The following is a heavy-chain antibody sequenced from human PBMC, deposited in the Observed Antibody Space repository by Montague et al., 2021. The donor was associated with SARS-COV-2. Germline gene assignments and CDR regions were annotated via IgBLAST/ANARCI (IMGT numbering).Heavy chain of an antibody. CDR1: GFSLSTSGVC. CDR2: IDWXXXK. CDR3: ALETPMVTFLA. D-gene: IGHD5-18*01. V-gene: IGHV2-70*11. Sequence: PALVKPTQTLTLTGTFSGFSLSTSGVCVSWIRQPHGKALEWLARIDWXXXKYSSTSLKTRLTISKDTSKNPVVLTMTNMDPVDTATYYCALETPMVTFLAWGQGTLVTVSS. J-gene: IGHJ5*02.